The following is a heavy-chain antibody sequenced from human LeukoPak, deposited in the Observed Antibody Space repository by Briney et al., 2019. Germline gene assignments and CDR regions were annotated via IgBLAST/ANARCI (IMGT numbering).Heavy chain of an antibody. CDR2: IRYDESDK. CDR3: ARYEPVDY. Sequence: GGSLRLSCATSGFTFSHYGMHWVRQAPGRGLDWVAHIRYDESDKYYADSVKGRFTISRDISKNTVYLQMNSLRVEDTAVYYCARYEPVDYWGQGTLVTVSS. CDR1: GFTFSHYG. J-gene: IGHJ4*02. D-gene: IGHD1-1*01. V-gene: IGHV3-30*02.